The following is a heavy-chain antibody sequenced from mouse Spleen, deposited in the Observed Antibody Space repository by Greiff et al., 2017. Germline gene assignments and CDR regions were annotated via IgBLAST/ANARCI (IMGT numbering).Heavy chain of an antibody. Sequence: VQLQQPGAELVKPGASVKLSCKASGYTFTSYWMHWVKQRPGQGLEWIGMIHPNSGSTNYNEKFKSKATLTVDKSSSTAYMQLSSLTSEDSAVYYCARKTVVARSYWYFDVWGTGTTVTVSS. V-gene: IGHV1-64*01. CDR3: ARKTVVARSYWYFDV. CDR1: GYTFTSYW. D-gene: IGHD1-1*01. CDR2: IHPNSGST. J-gene: IGHJ1*03.